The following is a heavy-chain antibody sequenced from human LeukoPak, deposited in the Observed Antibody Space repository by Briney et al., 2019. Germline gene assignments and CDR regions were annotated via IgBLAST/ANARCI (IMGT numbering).Heavy chain of an antibody. D-gene: IGHD2-2*01. J-gene: IGHJ6*02. CDR3: ARDIVAVPAASRDYYYYYGMDV. V-gene: IGHV4-30-4*01. CDR2: IYYSGST. Sequence: SETLSLTCTVSGGSISSGDYYWSWIRQPPGKGLEWIGYIYYSGSTYYNSSLKSRVTISVDTSKNQFSLKLSSVTAADTAVYYCARDIVAVPAASRDYYYYYGMDVWGQGTTVTVSS. CDR1: GGSISSGDYY.